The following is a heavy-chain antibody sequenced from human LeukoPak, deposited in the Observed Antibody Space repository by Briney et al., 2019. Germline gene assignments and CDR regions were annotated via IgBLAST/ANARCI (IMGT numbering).Heavy chain of an antibody. CDR1: GFTFSNSP. J-gene: IGHJ4*02. V-gene: IGHV3-64*02. CDR2: ISTNGVST. D-gene: IGHD1-26*01. CDR3: ARGNSGTPY. Sequence: PGGSLRLSCATSGFTFSNSPTFWVRQAPGKGLEYVSGISTNGVSTYYADSVKGRFTISRDNSKNTLYLQMGSLSGEDMAVYYCARGNSGTPYWGQGTLVTVSS.